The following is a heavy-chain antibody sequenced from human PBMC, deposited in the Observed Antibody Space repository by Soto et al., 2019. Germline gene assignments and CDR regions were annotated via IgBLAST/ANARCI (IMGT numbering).Heavy chain of an antibody. CDR2: IRSKANSYAT. D-gene: IGHD1-1*01. Sequence: EVQLVESGGGLVQPGGSLKLSCAASGFTFSGSAMHWVRQASGKGLEWVGRIRSKANSYATAYAASVKGRFTISRDDSENTAYLQMNSLNTEDTAVYYCTSRIEVTTGTGGYFDLWGRGTLVTVSS. CDR1: GFTFSGSA. J-gene: IGHJ2*01. V-gene: IGHV3-73*02. CDR3: TSRIEVTTGTGGYFDL.